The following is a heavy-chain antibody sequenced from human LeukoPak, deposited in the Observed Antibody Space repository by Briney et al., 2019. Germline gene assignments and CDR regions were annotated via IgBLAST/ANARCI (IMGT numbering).Heavy chain of an antibody. D-gene: IGHD6-19*01. Sequence: SETLSLTCAVSGGSISSGGYSWSWIRQPPGKGLEWIGYIYHSGSTYYNPSLKSRVTISVDRSKNQFSLKLSSVTAADTAVYYCARAEEWLAYFDYWGQGTLVTVSS. CDR2: IYHSGST. V-gene: IGHV4-30-2*01. J-gene: IGHJ4*02. CDR3: ARAEEWLAYFDY. CDR1: GGSISSGGYS.